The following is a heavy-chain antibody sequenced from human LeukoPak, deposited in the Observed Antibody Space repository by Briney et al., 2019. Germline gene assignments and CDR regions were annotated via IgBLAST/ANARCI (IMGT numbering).Heavy chain of an antibody. CDR3: ARSLVVVPAANYYFDY. Sequence: SETLSLTCTVSGGSISSYYWSWIRQPPGKGLEWIGYIYYSGSTNYNPSLKSRVTISVDTSKNQFSLKLSSVTAADTAVYYCARSLVVVPAANYYFDYWGQGTLVTVSS. J-gene: IGHJ4*02. CDR2: IYYSGST. V-gene: IGHV4-59*01. D-gene: IGHD2-2*01. CDR1: GGSISSYY.